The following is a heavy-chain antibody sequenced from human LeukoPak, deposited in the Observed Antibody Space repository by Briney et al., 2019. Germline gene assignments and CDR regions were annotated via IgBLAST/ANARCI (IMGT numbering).Heavy chain of an antibody. Sequence: PGGSLRLSCAASGFTVSSNYMSWVRQAPGKGLEWVSVIYSGGSTYYADSVKGRLTISRHNSKNTLYLQMNSLRAEDTAVYYCARDSPTGAKDIWGQGTMVTVSS. D-gene: IGHD7-27*01. J-gene: IGHJ3*02. CDR3: ARDSPTGAKDI. CDR2: IYSGGST. V-gene: IGHV3-53*04. CDR1: GFTVSSNY.